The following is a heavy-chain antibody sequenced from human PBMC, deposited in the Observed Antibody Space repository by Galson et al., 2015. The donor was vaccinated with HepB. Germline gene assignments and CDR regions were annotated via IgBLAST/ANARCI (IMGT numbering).Heavy chain of an antibody. CDR3: ATSTGSHGGAFNF. J-gene: IGHJ3*01. Sequence: CAISGDSVSSNIAAWNWVRQSPSRGLEWLGRKYYRSKWYTDYALSVKSRITINSDTSKNQFSLHLTSVTPDDTSVYYCATSTGSHGGAFNFWGQGTMGTFS. CDR2: KYYRSKWYT. CDR1: GDSVSSNIAA. D-gene: IGHD6-19*01. V-gene: IGHV6-1*01.